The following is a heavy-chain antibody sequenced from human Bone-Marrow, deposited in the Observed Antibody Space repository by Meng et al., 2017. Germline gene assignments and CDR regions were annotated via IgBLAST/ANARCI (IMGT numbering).Heavy chain of an antibody. V-gene: IGHV3-64*02. CDR3: ARGCPMYYDFWSGYYTGCYGYYGMDV. D-gene: IGHD3-3*01. CDR1: GFTFSSYA. CDR2: ISSNGGST. Sequence: GESLKISCAASGFTFSSYAMHWVRQAPGKGLEYVSAISSNGGSTYYADSVKGRFTISRDNSKNTLYLQMGSLRAEDMAVYYCARGCPMYYDFWSGYYTGCYGYYGMDVWGQGTRVTVSS. J-gene: IGHJ6*02.